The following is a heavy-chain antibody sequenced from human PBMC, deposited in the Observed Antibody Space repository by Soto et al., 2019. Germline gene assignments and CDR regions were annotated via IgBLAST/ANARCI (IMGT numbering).Heavy chain of an antibody. CDR3: ASHIFSYYDSSGYPRYFQH. Sequence: QLQLQESGPGLVKPSETLSLTCTVSGGSISSSSYYWGWIRQPPGKGLEWIGSIYYSGSTYYNPSLKSRVTISVDTSKNQFSLKLSSVTAADTAVYYCASHIFSYYDSSGYPRYFQHWGQGTLVTVSS. J-gene: IGHJ1*01. CDR1: GGSISSSSYY. V-gene: IGHV4-39*01. D-gene: IGHD3-22*01. CDR2: IYYSGST.